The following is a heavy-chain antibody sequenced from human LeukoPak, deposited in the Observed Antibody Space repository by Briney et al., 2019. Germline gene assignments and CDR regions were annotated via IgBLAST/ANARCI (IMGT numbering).Heavy chain of an antibody. D-gene: IGHD6-19*01. J-gene: IGHJ5*02. CDR2: INPNSGGT. CDR3: ARDGGLPVAGRRGNWFDP. Sequence: ASVKVSCKASGYTFTDYYIQWVRQAPGQGREWMGWINPNSGGTNYAENFQGRVTMTRDTSISTAYMELSSLRSDDTAVYFCARDGGLPVAGRRGNWFDPWGQGTLVTVS. V-gene: IGHV1-2*02. CDR1: GYTFTDYY.